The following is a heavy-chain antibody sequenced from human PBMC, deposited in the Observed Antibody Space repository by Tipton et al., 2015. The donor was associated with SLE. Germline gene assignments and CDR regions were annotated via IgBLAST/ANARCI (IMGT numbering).Heavy chain of an antibody. CDR2: ISGSGGST. Sequence: SLRLSCAASGFTFSSYAMSWVRQAPGKGLEWVSAISGSGGSTYYAGSVKGRFTISRENAKNSLYLQMNSLRAGDTAVYYCARGVDYGDSERYFDLWGRGTLVTVSS. CDR3: ARGVDYGDSERYFDL. J-gene: IGHJ2*01. CDR1: GFTFSSYA. D-gene: IGHD4-17*01. V-gene: IGHV3-23*01.